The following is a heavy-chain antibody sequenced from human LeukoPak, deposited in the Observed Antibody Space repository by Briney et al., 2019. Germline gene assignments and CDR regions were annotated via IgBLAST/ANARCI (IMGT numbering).Heavy chain of an antibody. J-gene: IGHJ4*02. Sequence: SETLSLTCAVYGGSFSGYYWSWIRQPPGKGLEWIGEINHSGSTNYNPSLKSRVSISVDTSKNQFSLKLRSVTAADTAVYYCARVVGDVLTGYYYYFDYWGQGTLVTVSS. CDR3: ARVVGDVLTGYYYYFDY. V-gene: IGHV4-34*01. CDR2: INHSGST. D-gene: IGHD3-9*01. CDR1: GGSFSGYY.